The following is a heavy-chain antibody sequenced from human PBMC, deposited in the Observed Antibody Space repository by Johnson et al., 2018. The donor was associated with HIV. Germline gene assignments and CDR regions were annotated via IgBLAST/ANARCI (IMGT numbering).Heavy chain of an antibody. CDR3: ARIGGSYLVLWAFDI. CDR1: GFTFSNYA. Sequence: QVLLVESGGGVVQPGRSLRLSCAASGFTFSNYALHWVRQAPGKGLEWVVILPYDGSNKYYADSVKGRFIISRDKSKNTLYMQMNSLRAEDTAVYYCARIGGSYLVLWAFDIWGQGTMVTVSS. J-gene: IGHJ3*02. D-gene: IGHD1-26*01. V-gene: IGHV3-30-3*01. CDR2: LPYDGSNK.